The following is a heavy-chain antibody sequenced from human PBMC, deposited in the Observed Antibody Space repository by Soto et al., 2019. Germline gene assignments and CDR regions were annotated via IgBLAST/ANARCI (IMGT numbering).Heavy chain of an antibody. Sequence: EVQLVESGGGLVQPGGSLRLSCAVSGFTFSSYWMSWVRQAPGKGLEWVANIKQDGSEKYYVDSVKGRFTISRDNAKNSLYLQMNSLRAEDTAVYYCARDANSGSYYAAVFDYWGQGTLVTVSS. CDR3: ARDANSGSYYAAVFDY. D-gene: IGHD1-26*01. V-gene: IGHV3-7*03. J-gene: IGHJ4*02. CDR1: GFTFSSYW. CDR2: IKQDGSEK.